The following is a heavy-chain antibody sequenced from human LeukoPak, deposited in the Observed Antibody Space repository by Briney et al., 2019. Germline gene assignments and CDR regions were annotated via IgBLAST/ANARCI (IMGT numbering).Heavy chain of an antibody. CDR3: ARSPAAIAWFDP. CDR1: GYSISGGYY. CDR2: IYHSGST. V-gene: IGHV4-38-2*02. Sequence: ASETLSLTCTISGYSISGGYYWGWIRQPPGKGLEWIGSIYHSGSTYYNPSLKSRVTISVDTSKIQFSLKVSSVTAADTAVYYCARSPAAIAWFDPWGQGTLVTVSS. J-gene: IGHJ5*02. D-gene: IGHD2-2*01.